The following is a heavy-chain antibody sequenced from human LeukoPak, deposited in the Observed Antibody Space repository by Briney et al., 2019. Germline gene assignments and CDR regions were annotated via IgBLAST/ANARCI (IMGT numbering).Heavy chain of an antibody. CDR2: IYHSGST. CDR1: GYSISSYYY. D-gene: IGHD5/OR15-5a*01. J-gene: IGHJ3*02. CDR3: ARGRSTHQAVNAFDI. V-gene: IGHV4-38-2*01. Sequence: PSETLSLTCAVSGYSISSYYYWVWIRQPPGKGPEGIGSIYHSGSTYFNPSLKSRVTISVDTSKNQCSLKLTSVTAADTAVYYCARGRSTHQAVNAFDIWGQGTMVTVSS.